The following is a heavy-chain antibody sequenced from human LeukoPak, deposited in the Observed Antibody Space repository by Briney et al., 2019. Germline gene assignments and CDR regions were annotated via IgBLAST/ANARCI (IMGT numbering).Heavy chain of an antibody. V-gene: IGHV3-30*18. CDR3: AKDLSVAVAGLGFDY. Sequence: PGRSLRLSCAASGFTFSSYGIHWVRQAPGKGLEWVAVISYDGSNKYYADSVKGRFTISRDNSKNTLYLQMNSLRAEDTAVYYCAKDLSVAVAGLGFDYWGQGTLVTVSS. D-gene: IGHD6-19*01. J-gene: IGHJ4*02. CDR2: ISYDGSNK. CDR1: GFTFSSYG.